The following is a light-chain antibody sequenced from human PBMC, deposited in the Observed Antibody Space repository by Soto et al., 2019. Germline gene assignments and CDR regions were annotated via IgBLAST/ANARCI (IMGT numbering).Light chain of an antibody. J-gene: IGKJ1*01. CDR1: QGISNY. CDR3: QKYNSAPWT. Sequence: DTQMTQSPSSLSASVGDRVTITCRASQGISNYLAWYQQKPGKVPRLLIFAASTLQSGAPSRFRGAGSETDFTLTINGLQPEDVATYYCQKYNSAPWTFGQGTKVDIK. CDR2: AAS. V-gene: IGKV1-27*01.